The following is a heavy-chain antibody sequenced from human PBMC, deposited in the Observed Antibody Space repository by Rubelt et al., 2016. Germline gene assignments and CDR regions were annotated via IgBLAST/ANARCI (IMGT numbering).Heavy chain of an antibody. CDR3: ARRTIAVADDWYFDL. CDR2: IYYSWST. J-gene: IGHJ2*01. CDR1: GGSISSSSYY. Sequence: QVQLQESGPGLVKPSGTLSLTCTVSGGSISSSSYYWGWIRQPPGKGLEWIGSIYYSWSTYYNPSHEGRFNSCGELSKTQFCRKLGFVTGAVMAGDYCARRTIAVADDWYFDLWGRGTLVTVSS. V-gene: IGHV4-39*01. D-gene: IGHD6-19*01.